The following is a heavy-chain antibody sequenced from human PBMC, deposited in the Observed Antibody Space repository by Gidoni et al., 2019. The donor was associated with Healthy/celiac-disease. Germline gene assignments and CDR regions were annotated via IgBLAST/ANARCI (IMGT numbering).Heavy chain of an antibody. CDR3: AKDILGYDYVDWGLFDY. CDR1: GFTFYDYA. CDR2: ISWNSGSI. Sequence: EVQLVESGGGLVQPGRSLRLSCAASGFTFYDYAMHWVRQAPGKGLEWVSGISWNSGSIGYADSVKGRFTISRDNAKNSLYLQMNSLRAEDTALYYCAKDILGYDYVDWGLFDYWGQGTLVTVSS. V-gene: IGHV3-9*01. J-gene: IGHJ4*02. D-gene: IGHD3-16*01.